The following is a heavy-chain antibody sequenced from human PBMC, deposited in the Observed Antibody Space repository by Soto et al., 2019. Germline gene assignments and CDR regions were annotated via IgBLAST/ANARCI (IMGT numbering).Heavy chain of an antibody. CDR1: GYTFTSYY. D-gene: IGHD5-12*01. V-gene: IGHV1-46*01. Sequence: QVQLVQSGAEVKKPGASVKVSCKASGYTFTSYYMHWVRQAPGQGLAWMGIINPSGGSTSYAQKFQGRVTMTRDTSTSTVYMELSSLRSEDTAVYYCARDVGSGYSGYDLNYWGQGTLVTVSS. J-gene: IGHJ4*02. CDR3: ARDVGSGYSGYDLNY. CDR2: INPSGGST.